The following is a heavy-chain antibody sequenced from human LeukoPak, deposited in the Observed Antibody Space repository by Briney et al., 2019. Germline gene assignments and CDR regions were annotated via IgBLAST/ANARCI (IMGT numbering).Heavy chain of an antibody. J-gene: IGHJ4*02. CDR2: IDPTDSYT. Sequence: GESLKISCKGSGYIFTSYWITWVRQMPGKGLEWMGMIDPTDSYTNYSPSFQGHVTISTDKSISTAYLQWRSLKASDTAIYYCVRRGRSSSNFDFWGQGTLVTVSS. V-gene: IGHV5-10-1*01. D-gene: IGHD6-6*01. CDR3: VRRGRSSSNFDF. CDR1: GYIFTSYW.